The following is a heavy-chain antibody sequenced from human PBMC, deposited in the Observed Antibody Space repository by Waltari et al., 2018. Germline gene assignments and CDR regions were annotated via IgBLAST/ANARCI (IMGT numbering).Heavy chain of an antibody. D-gene: IGHD3-10*01. CDR1: EFTFSSYA. CDR3: ARDSAGGSGPFDM. Sequence: QVQLVESGGGVVQPGGSLRLSCPASEFTFSSYALHWVRQAPGKGLEWVAFIRFDGISKYYVDSVKGLFTISRDNSKKTLYLQMNSLRVEDTAVYYCARDSAGGSGPFDMWGQGTMVTVSS. V-gene: IGHV3-30*02. CDR2: IRFDGISK. J-gene: IGHJ3*02.